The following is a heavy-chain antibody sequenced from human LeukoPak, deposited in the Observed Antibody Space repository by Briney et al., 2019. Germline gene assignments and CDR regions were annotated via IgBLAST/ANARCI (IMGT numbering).Heavy chain of an antibody. Sequence: GGSLRLSCAASGFTFSTYAMSWVRQAPGKGLEWVSLIGGSDGRTRYADSERGRFTISRDNSKNTLYLEMNSLRAEDTAVYYCAKDSSSYDWGYMDVWGKGTTVTISS. J-gene: IGHJ6*03. CDR2: IGGSDGRT. D-gene: IGHD3-22*01. CDR1: GFTFSTYA. CDR3: AKDSSSYDWGYMDV. V-gene: IGHV3-23*01.